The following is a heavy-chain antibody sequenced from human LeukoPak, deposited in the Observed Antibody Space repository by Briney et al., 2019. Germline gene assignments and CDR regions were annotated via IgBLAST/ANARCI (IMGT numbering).Heavy chain of an antibody. V-gene: IGHV3-21*01. CDR2: ISSSSSYI. Sequence: GGSLRLSCAASGFTFSSYSMNWVRQAPGKGLEWVSSISSSSSYIYYADSVKGRFTISRDNAKNSLYLQMNSLRAEDTAVYYCARGVDRVVVTFDYWGQGTLVTVSS. D-gene: IGHD3-22*01. CDR3: ARGVDRVVVTFDY. J-gene: IGHJ4*02. CDR1: GFTFSSYS.